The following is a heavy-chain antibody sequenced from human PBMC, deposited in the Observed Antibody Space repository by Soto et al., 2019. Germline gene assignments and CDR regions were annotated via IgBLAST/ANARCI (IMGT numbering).Heavy chain of an antibody. D-gene: IGHD2-2*01. CDR2: IYFSGSV. CDR1: GDSITNRDNY. J-gene: IGHJ4*02. V-gene: IGHV4-30-4*01. Sequence: SETLSLTCTVPGDSITNRDNYWSWIRQPPGKGLEWIGYIYFSGSVYYNPSLKGRATISVDTARTQFSLRLSSVTAADMAVYYCARVSERCSIAGCYRGALSFWGQGALVTVSS. CDR3: ARVSERCSIAGCYRGALSF.